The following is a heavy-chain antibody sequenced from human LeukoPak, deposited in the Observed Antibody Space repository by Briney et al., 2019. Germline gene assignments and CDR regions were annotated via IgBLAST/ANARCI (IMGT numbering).Heavy chain of an antibody. J-gene: IGHJ5*02. V-gene: IGHV4-30-4*01. D-gene: IGHD5-12*01. CDR1: GGSISSGDYC. CDR3: ARHYFVDIVAPTAPFDP. Sequence: SETLSLTCTVSGGSISSGDYCWSWIRQLPGKGLEWIGYIYYSGSTYYNPSLKSRVTISVDTSKNQFSLKLSSVTAADTAVYYCARHYFVDIVAPTAPFDPWGQGTLVTVSS. CDR2: IYYSGST.